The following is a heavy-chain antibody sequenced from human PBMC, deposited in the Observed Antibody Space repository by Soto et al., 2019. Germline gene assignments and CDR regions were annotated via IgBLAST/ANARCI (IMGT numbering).Heavy chain of an antibody. Sequence: QVQLVQSGAEVKKPGTSVKISCKASGYIFTSYAMHWVRQVPGQRLEWMGWINAGNGYTKYSQKFQGITTITRAPSASTIYMELGSLRSEDTAVYYCARDVRGYTGYDFGAFDMWGQGTMVTVSS. CDR2: INAGNGYT. V-gene: IGHV1-3*01. D-gene: IGHD5-12*01. CDR3: ARDVRGYTGYDFGAFDM. CDR1: GYIFTSYA. J-gene: IGHJ3*02.